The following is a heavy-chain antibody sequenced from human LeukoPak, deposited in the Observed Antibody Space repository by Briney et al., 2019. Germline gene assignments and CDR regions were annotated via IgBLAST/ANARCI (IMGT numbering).Heavy chain of an antibody. V-gene: IGHV4-34*01. CDR3: ARGEYCSGGSCYSGYWFDP. CDR1: GGSFSGYY. Sequence: PSETLSLTCAVYGGSFSGYYWSWIRQPPGKGLEWIGEINHSGSTNYNPSLKSRVTISVDTSKNQFSLKLSSVTAADTAVYYCARGEYCSGGSCYSGYWFDPWGQGTLVTVSS. D-gene: IGHD2-15*01. CDR2: INHSGST. J-gene: IGHJ5*02.